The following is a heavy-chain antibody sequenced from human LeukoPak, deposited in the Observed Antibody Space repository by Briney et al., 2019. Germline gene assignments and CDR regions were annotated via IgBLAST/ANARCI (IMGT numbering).Heavy chain of an antibody. J-gene: IGHJ4*02. CDR3: AKNRYGTSYHTLDY. CDR1: GITFSNYG. D-gene: IGHD2-2*02. V-gene: IGHV3-30*02. Sequence: PGGSVRLSCSVSGITFSNYGMHWVRQAPGKGLEWVAFVRDDGNREYYEDSLKGRIAISRDNFKNTLYLQMNNVRPDDTAVYYCAKNRYGTSYHTLDYWGQGTLVTVAS. CDR2: VRDDGNRE.